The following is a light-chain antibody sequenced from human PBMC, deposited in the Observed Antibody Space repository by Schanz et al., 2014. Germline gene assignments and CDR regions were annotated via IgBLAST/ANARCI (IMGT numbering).Light chain of an antibody. CDR2: GAS. CDR1: QSVRSSY. V-gene: IGKV3-20*01. CDR3: QQYGNSPPT. Sequence: EIVLTQSPGTLSLSPGERATLSCRASQSVRSSYLAWYQQKPGQAPRLLIYGASNRATGIPDRFSGSGSGTDFTLTISRLEPEDFAVYYCQQYGNSPPTFGRGTKVEIK. J-gene: IGKJ1*01.